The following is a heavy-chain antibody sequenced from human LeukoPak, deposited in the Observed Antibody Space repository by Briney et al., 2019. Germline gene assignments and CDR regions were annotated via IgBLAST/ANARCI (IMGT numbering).Heavy chain of an antibody. V-gene: IGHV1-18*01. CDR2: ISVYNGDT. J-gene: IGHJ6*02. CDR1: GFTFNIYG. D-gene: IGHD3-10*01. Sequence: DSVKVSCKASGFTFNIYGITWVRQAPGQGLEWMGWISVYNGDTKHAQKLQGRVTMTTDTSTTTAYMELRSLRSDDTAVYYCAREGYFGSGIDYFYDMDVWGQGTKVTVSS. CDR3: AREGYFGSGIDYFYDMDV.